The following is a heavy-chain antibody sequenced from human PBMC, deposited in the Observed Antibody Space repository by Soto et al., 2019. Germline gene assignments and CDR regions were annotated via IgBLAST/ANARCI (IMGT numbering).Heavy chain of an antibody. CDR3: GRSVLGATGDILYIAIDG. CDR2: INPASGHT. V-gene: IGHV1-3*01. CDR1: GYTFTTYA. D-gene: IGHD1-26*01. Sequence: ASVKVSCKASGYTFTTYALHWVRQAPGQRPEWMGWINPASGHTKYSKKFQDRVTITRDTSASTGYMELSSMRSEDTAVYYCGRSVLGATGDILYIAIDGWGQGTTVTVSS. J-gene: IGHJ6*02.